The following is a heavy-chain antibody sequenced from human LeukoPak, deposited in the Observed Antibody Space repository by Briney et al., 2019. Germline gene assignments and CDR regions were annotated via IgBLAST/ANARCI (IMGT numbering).Heavy chain of an antibody. CDR3: AKCILTGYYKGYMDV. D-gene: IGHD3-9*01. CDR1: GGSISSSNW. CDR2: IYHSGST. J-gene: IGHJ6*03. Sequence: SETLSLTCAVSGGSISSSNWWSWVRQPPGKGLEWIGEIYHSGSTYYNPSLKSRVTISVDTSKNQFSLKLSSVTAADTAVYYCAKCILTGYYKGYMDVWGKGTTVTISS. V-gene: IGHV4-4*02.